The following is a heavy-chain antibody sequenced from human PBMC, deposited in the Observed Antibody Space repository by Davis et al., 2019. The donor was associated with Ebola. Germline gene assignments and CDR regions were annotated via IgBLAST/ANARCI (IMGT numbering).Heavy chain of an antibody. V-gene: IGHV3-11*01. D-gene: IGHD1-20*01. Sequence: PGGSRLSCAASGFTFSDYYMSWLRQAPGKGLEWVSYISSSGSTIYYADSVKGRFTISRDNAKNSLYLQMNSLRAEDTAVYYCARGLRITGTTWYYGMDVWGQGTTVTVSS. CDR2: ISSSGSTI. J-gene: IGHJ6*02. CDR1: GFTFSDYY. CDR3: ARGLRITGTTWYYGMDV.